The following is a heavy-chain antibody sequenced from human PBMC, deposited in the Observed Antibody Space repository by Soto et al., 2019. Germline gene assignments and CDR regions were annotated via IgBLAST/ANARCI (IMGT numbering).Heavy chain of an antibody. V-gene: IGHV4-34*01. J-gene: IGHJ5*02. CDR2: INHSGST. CDR1: GGSFSGYY. D-gene: IGHD3-22*01. CDR3: ARGREDITMIVVVITSNSWFDP. Sequence: QVQLQQWGAGLLKPSETLSLTCAVYGGSFSGYYWSWIRQPPGKGLEWIGEINHSGSTNYNPSLKCRVPISVDTSKNQFSLKLSSVTAADTAVYYCARGREDITMIVVVITSNSWFDPWGQGTLVTVSS.